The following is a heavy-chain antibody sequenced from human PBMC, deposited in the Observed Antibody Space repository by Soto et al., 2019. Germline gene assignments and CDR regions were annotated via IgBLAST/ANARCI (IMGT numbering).Heavy chain of an antibody. J-gene: IGHJ4*02. D-gene: IGHD5-18*01. CDR3: AKDLGGGYSYGDY. V-gene: IGHV3-30*18. CDR2: ISYDGSNK. CDR1: GFTFSSYG. Sequence: GSLRLSCAASGFTFSSYGMHWVRQAPGKGLEWVAVISYDGSNKYYADSVKGRFTISRDNSKNTLYLQMNSLRAEDTAVYYCAKDLGGGYSYGDYWGQGTLVTVSS.